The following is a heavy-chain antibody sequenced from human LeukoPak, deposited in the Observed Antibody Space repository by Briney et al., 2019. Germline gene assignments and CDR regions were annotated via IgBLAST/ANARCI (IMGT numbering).Heavy chain of an antibody. Sequence: PGGSLRLSCAASGFTFSSYAMSWVRQAPGKGLEWVSAISGSGGSTYYADSVKGRFTISRDNSKNTLYLQMNSLRAEDTAVYYCAKEESSGWYRDYGMAVWGQGTTVTVSS. V-gene: IGHV3-23*01. CDR1: GFTFSSYA. D-gene: IGHD6-19*01. J-gene: IGHJ6*02. CDR2: ISGSGGST. CDR3: AKEESSGWYRDYGMAV.